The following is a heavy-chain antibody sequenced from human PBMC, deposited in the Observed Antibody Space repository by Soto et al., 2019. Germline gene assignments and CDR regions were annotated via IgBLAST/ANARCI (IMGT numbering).Heavy chain of an antibody. J-gene: IGHJ5*02. D-gene: IGHD6-13*01. CDR1: GGTFSSYA. Sequence: SVKLSCKASGGTFSSYAISWVRQAPGQGLEWMGGIIPIFGTANYAQKFQGRVTITADESTSTAYMELSSLRSEDTAVYYCARVWQKLANWFERWGKGNMVTVSS. V-gene: IGHV1-69*13. CDR3: ARVWQKLANWFER. CDR2: IIPIFGTA.